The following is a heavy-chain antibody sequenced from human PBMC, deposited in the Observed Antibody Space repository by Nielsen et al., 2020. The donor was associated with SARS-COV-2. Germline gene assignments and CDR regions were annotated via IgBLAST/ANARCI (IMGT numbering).Heavy chain of an antibody. CDR2: INSDGSST. CDR1: GFTFSSYW. Sequence: GESLKISCAASGFTFSSYWMHWVRQAPGKGLVWVSRINSDGSSTSYADSVKGRFTISRDNAKNTLYLQMNSLRAEDTAVYYCARRGAAGEYFDYWGQGTLVTVSS. D-gene: IGHD1-26*01. V-gene: IGHV3-74*01. J-gene: IGHJ4*02. CDR3: ARRGAAGEYFDY.